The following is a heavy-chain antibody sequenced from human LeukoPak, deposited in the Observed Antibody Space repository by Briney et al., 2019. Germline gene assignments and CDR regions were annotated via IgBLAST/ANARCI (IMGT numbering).Heavy chain of an antibody. CDR2: IYYSGST. CDR1: GGSISSHY. J-gene: IGHJ4*02. D-gene: IGHD3-16*01. Sequence: SETLSLTCAVSGGSISSHYWSWIRQPPGKGLEWIGYIYYSGSTNYNPSLKSRVTTSVDTSKNQFSLKLSSVTAADTAVYYCARARGEEMDLTDWGQGTLVTVSS. V-gene: IGHV4-59*11. CDR3: ARARGEEMDLTD.